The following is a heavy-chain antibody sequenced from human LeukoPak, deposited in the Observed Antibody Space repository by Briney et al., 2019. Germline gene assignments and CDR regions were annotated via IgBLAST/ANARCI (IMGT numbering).Heavy chain of an antibody. CDR2: IYYSGST. CDR3: ASQDVLRFLEWPHHPEYFQH. V-gene: IGHV4-39*01. CDR1: GGSISSSSYY. J-gene: IGHJ1*01. D-gene: IGHD3-3*01. Sequence: KPSETLSLTCTVSGGSISSSSYYWGWIRQPPGKGLEWIGSIYYSGSTYYNPSLKSRVTISVDTSKSQFSLKLSSVTAADTAVYYCASQDVLRFLEWPHHPEYFQHWGQGTLVTVSS.